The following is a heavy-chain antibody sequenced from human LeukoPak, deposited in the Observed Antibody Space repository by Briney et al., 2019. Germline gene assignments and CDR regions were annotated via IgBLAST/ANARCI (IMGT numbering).Heavy chain of an antibody. CDR2: INHSGST. J-gene: IGHJ3*02. D-gene: IGHD5-18*01. Sequence: SETLSLTCTVSGGSISGYYWSWIRQPPGKGLEWIGEINHSGSTNYNPSLKSRVTISVDTSKNQFSLKLSSVTAADTAVYYCARSVDTAMDDAFDIWGQGTMVTVSS. CDR1: GGSISGYY. CDR3: ARSVDTAMDDAFDI. V-gene: IGHV4-34*01.